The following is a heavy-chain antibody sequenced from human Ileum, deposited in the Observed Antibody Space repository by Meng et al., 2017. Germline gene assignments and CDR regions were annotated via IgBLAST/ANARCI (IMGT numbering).Heavy chain of an antibody. CDR2: IWYDGSNK. Sequence: GGSLRLSCAASGFTFSSYGMHWVRQAPGKGLEWVAVIWYDGSNKYYADSVKGRFTISRDNSKNTLYLQMNSLRAEDTAVYYCARSYEFWSGYLYYGMDVWGQGTTVTVSS. D-gene: IGHD3-3*01. CDR3: ARSYEFWSGYLYYGMDV. V-gene: IGHV3-33*01. CDR1: GFTFSSYG. J-gene: IGHJ6*02.